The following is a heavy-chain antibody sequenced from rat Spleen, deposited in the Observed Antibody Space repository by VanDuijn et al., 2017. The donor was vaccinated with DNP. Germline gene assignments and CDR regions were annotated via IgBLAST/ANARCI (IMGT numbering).Heavy chain of an antibody. J-gene: IGHJ2*01. D-gene: IGHD1-2*01. CDR3: ARSGDYSSFYVMDA. CDR1: GFSLTSNS. CDR2: IWGDGST. V-gene: IGHV2-1*01. Sequence: QVQLKESGPGLVQPSQTLSLTCTVSGFSLTSNSVHWVRQPPGKGLEWMGGIWGDGSTDYNSALKSRLSISRDTSKSQVLLKMNSLQTEDTAMYFCARSGDYSSFYVMDAWGQGVMVTVSS.